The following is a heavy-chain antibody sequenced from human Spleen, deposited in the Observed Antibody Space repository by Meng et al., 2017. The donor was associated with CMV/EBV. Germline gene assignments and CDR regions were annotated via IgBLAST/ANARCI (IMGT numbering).Heavy chain of an antibody. V-gene: IGHV3-48*03. J-gene: IGHJ6*02. CDR3: ARDQAAGNYYYYGMDV. CDR1: GFTFSSYA. D-gene: IGHD6-13*01. Sequence: GGSLRLSCAASGFTFSSYAMSWVRQAPGKGLEWVSYISSSGSTIYYADSVKGRFTISRDNAKNSLYLQMNSLRAEDTAVYYCARDQAAGNYYYYGMDVWGQGTTVTVSS. CDR2: ISSSGSTI.